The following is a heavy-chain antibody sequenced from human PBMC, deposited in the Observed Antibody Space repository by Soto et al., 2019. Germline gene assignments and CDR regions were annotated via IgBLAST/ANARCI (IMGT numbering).Heavy chain of an antibody. D-gene: IGHD2-8*01. V-gene: IGHV4-30-4*01. J-gene: IGHJ6*02. Sequence: LSLTCTVSGGSISSGDYYWSWIRHPPGKGLEWIGYIYYSGSTYYNPSLKSRVTISVDTSKNQFSLKLSSVTAADTAVYYCATLMVGYYYGMDVWGQGTTVTVSS. CDR2: IYYSGST. CDR3: ATLMVGYYYGMDV. CDR1: GGSISSGDYY.